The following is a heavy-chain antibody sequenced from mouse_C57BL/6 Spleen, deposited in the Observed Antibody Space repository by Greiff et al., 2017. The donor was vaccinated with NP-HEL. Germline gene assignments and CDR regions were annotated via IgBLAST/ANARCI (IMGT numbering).Heavy chain of an antibody. Sequence: ESGPGLVKPSQSLSLTCSVTGYSITSGYYWNWIRQFPGNKLEWMGYISYDGSNNYNPSLKNRISITRDTSKNQFFLKLNSVTTEDTATYYCARESYGNYVVFAYWGQGTLVTVSA. V-gene: IGHV3-6*01. J-gene: IGHJ3*01. CDR1: GYSITSGYY. CDR2: ISYDGSN. CDR3: ARESYGNYVVFAY. D-gene: IGHD2-1*01.